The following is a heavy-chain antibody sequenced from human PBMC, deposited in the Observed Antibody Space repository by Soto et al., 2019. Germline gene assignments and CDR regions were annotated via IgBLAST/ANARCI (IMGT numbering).Heavy chain of an antibody. D-gene: IGHD6-13*01. CDR1: GFTFSTYS. Sequence: DVQLVEPGGGLVKPGGSLRLSCAASGFTFSTYSMNWVRQAPGKGLEWVSSISSSSSYIYYADSLKGRFTISRDNAKNSLYLQINSLRAEDTAGYYCAGAVAAAGTSSGFDPWGQGTLVTVSS. CDR3: AGAVAAAGTSSGFDP. V-gene: IGHV3-21*01. CDR2: ISSSSSYI. J-gene: IGHJ5*02.